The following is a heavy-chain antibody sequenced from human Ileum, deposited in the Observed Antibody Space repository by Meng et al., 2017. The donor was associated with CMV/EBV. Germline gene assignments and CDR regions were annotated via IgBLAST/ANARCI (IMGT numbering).Heavy chain of an antibody. J-gene: IGHJ4*02. CDR3: ARDRFCSGGNCYSGTFDY. V-gene: IGHV4-61*02. Sequence: QGRLEESGPGRVKPSQTLSLTCTVSGDSISSGSDYWTWIRQPDGKGLEWIGRINTSGSTNYNPSLKSRVTMSVDTSKNQFSLKLSSVTAADTAVYYCARDRFCSGGNCYSGTFDYWGQGTLVTVSS. CDR1: GDSISSGSDY. D-gene: IGHD2-15*01. CDR2: INTSGST.